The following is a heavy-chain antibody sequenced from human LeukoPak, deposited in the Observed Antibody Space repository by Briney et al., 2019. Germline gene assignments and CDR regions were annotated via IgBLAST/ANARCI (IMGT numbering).Heavy chain of an antibody. J-gene: IGHJ4*02. CDR3: AKDITPSSKSGYFDY. V-gene: IGHV3-43*01. CDR2: ISWDGGST. D-gene: IGHD4-11*01. Sequence: GGSLRLSCAASGFTFDDYTMHWARQAPGKGLEWVSLISWDGGSTYYADSAKGRFTISRDNSKNSLYLQMNSLRTEDTALYYCAKDITPSSKSGYFDYWGQGTLVTVSS. CDR1: GFTFDDYT.